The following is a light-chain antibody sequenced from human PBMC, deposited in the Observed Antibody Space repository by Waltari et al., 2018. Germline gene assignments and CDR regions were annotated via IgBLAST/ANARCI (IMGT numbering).Light chain of an antibody. Sequence: IVLTQSPGTLSLSPGGRATLSCRASQNIGHYLAWYQQKPGQAPRLLIYGTSTRAAGIPDRFSGSGSGADFSLTITRLEPEDVAVYYCQHHVRLPATFGQGTKV. CDR3: QHHVRLPAT. CDR2: GTS. J-gene: IGKJ1*01. V-gene: IGKV3-20*01. CDR1: QNIGHY.